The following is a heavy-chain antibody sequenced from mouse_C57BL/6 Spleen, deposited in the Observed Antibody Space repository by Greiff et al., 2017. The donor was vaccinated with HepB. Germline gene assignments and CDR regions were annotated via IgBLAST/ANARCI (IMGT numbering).Heavy chain of an antibody. J-gene: IGHJ4*01. CDR1: GYSITSGYY. CDR2: ISYDGSN. V-gene: IGHV3-6*01. D-gene: IGHD1-1*01. CDR3: ARDPVVAGAMDY. Sequence: EVKLQESGPGLVKPSQSLSLTCSVTGYSITSGYYWNWIRQFPGNKLEWMGYISYDGSNKYNPTLKNRISITRDTSKNQFFLKLNSVTTEDTATYYCARDPVVAGAMDYWGQGTSVTVAS.